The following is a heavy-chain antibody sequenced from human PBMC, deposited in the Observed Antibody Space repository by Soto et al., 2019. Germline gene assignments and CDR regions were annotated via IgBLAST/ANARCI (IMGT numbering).Heavy chain of an antibody. CDR2: IYHSGST. Sequence: SETLSLTCAVSGGSISSSNWWSWVRQPPGKGLEWIGAIYHSGSTNYNPSLKSRVTISVDKSKNQFSLKLSSVTAADTAVYYCARDAPDTAMGWNYWGQGTLVTVSS. D-gene: IGHD5-18*01. CDR1: GGSISSSNW. CDR3: ARDAPDTAMGWNY. J-gene: IGHJ4*02. V-gene: IGHV4-4*02.